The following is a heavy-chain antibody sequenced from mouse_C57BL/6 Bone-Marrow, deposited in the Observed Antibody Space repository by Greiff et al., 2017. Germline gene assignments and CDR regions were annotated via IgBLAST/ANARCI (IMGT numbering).Heavy chain of an antibody. CDR3: ARGRTIVTYWYFDV. CDR1: GFTFSSYA. Sequence: EVQLVESGGGLVKPGGSLKLSCAASGFTFSSYAMSWVRQTPEKRLAWVATISDGGSYTYYPDNVKGRFTISRDNAKNNLYLQMSHLKSEDTAMYYCARGRTIVTYWYFDVWGTGTTVTVSS. V-gene: IGHV5-4*01. D-gene: IGHD2-5*01. CDR2: ISDGGSYT. J-gene: IGHJ1*03.